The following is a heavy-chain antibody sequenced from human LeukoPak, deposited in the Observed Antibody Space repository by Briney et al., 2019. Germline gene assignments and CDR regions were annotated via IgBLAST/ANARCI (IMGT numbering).Heavy chain of an antibody. V-gene: IGHV3-23*01. CDR3: ARGVGYSYETVNWFDP. CDR2: ISGSGGST. D-gene: IGHD5-18*01. Sequence: GGSLRLSCAASGFTFSSYAMSWVRQAPGKGLEWVSAISGSGGSTYYADSVKGRFTISRDNSKNTLYLQMNSLRAEDTAVYYCARGVGYSYETVNWFDPWGQGTLVTVSS. J-gene: IGHJ5*02. CDR1: GFTFSSYA.